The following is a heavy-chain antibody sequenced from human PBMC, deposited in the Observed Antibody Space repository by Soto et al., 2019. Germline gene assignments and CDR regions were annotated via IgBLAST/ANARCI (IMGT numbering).Heavy chain of an antibody. Sequence: EAQLVESGGGLVKPGGSLRLSCAASGFSFSNYWMHWVRQPPGKGLVWVSRINGQGGSPSYADSVKGRFTISRDSPKNTLSLKITWLTVDETSVYCCVSGLELEHRGQGTIVTVSS. D-gene: IGHD1-1*01. CDR1: GFSFSNYW. CDR3: VSGLELEH. CDR2: INGQGGSP. V-gene: IGHV3-74*01. J-gene: IGHJ4*02.